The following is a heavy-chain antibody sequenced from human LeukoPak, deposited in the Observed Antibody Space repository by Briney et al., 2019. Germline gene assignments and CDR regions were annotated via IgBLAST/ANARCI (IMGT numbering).Heavy chain of an antibody. D-gene: IGHD2-2*01. V-gene: IGHV3-7*01. Sequence: PGGSLRLSCAASGFTFSSYWMSWVRQAPGKGLEWVANIKQDGSEKYYADSVKGRFTNSRDNAKNSLYLQMNSLRAEDTAVYYCARDDCSSISCYHNWFDPWGQGTLVTVSS. CDR1: GFTFSSYW. CDR3: ARDDCSSISCYHNWFDP. CDR2: IKQDGSEK. J-gene: IGHJ5*02.